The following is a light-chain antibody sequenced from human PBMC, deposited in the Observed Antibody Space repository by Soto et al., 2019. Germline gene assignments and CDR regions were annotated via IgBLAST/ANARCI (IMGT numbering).Light chain of an antibody. V-gene: IGKV1-33*01. Sequence: DIQMTQSPSSLSASVGDRVTITFEASQDIDQFLNWFQQKPGKAPKLLIYDASNLETGVPSRFSGSGSATDFTLTISSLQAEDIARYYCQQCDQLPLTFGGGTKVDIK. CDR1: QDIDQF. CDR2: DAS. J-gene: IGKJ4*01. CDR3: QQCDQLPLT.